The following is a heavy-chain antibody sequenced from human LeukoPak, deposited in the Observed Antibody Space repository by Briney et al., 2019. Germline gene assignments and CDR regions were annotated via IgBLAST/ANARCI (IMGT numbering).Heavy chain of an antibody. CDR2: VSHSGSI. J-gene: IGHJ4*02. V-gene: IGHV4-39*01. CDR3: WAIVTTIKLDF. CDR1: GGSISSSSYS. D-gene: IGHD5-12*01. Sequence: PSETLSLTCTVSGGSISSSSYSWGWIRQPPGKGLEWIGSVSHSGSINYDPSLKNRVTISVDTSKNQFSLKLSSVTAADTAVYYCWAIVTTIKLDFWGQGTLVIVSS.